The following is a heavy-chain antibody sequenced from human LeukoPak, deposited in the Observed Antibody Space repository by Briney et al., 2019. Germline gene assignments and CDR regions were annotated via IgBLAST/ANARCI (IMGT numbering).Heavy chain of an antibody. V-gene: IGHV1-69-2*01. CDR3: AISMVRGVIHPN. D-gene: IGHD3-10*01. CDR1: GYTFTDYY. J-gene: IGHJ4*02. CDR2: VDPEDGET. Sequence: GASVKVSCKVSGYTFTDYYMHWVQQAPGKGLEWMGLVDPEDGETIYAEKFQGRVTIAADTSTDTAYMELSSLRSEDTAVYYCAISMVRGVIHPNWGQGTLVTVSS.